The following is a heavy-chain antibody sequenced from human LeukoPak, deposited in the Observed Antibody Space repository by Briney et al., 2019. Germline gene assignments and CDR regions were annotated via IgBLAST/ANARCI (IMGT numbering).Heavy chain of an antibody. J-gene: IGHJ4*02. V-gene: IGHV3-23*01. CDR1: GFTFRNYA. CDR2: ISAADGDNT. D-gene: IGHD3-22*01. CDR3: AKFKGHYYYDSSGYCVN. Sequence: GGSLRLSCAASGFTFRNYAMGWVRQAPGKGLEWVSVISAADGDNTYYADSVKGRFSISRDNSNYTLHLQMNSLRAEDTAVFYCAKFKGHYYYDSSGYCVNWGQGTLVTVSS.